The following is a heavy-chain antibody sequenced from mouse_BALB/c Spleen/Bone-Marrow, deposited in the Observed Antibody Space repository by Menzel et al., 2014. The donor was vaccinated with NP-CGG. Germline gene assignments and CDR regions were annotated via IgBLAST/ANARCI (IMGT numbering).Heavy chain of an antibody. CDR1: GFNIKDYY. V-gene: IGHV14-1*02. CDR2: IDPENGNT. Sequence: EVKLVESGAELVRPGALVKLSCKASGFNIKDYYMHWVKQRPEQGLEWIGWIDPENGNTIYDPKFQGKASITADTSSNTAYLQLSSLTSEDTAVCYCASYYGSSYDYFDYWGQGTTLTVSS. D-gene: IGHD1-1*01. J-gene: IGHJ2*01. CDR3: ASYYGSSYDYFDY.